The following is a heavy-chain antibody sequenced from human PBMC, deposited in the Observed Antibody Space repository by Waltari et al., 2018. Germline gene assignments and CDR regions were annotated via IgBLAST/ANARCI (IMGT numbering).Heavy chain of an antibody. J-gene: IGHJ6*03. Sequence: QVQLVESGGGVVQPGTSLRLSCAASGFTFSSYTMHWVRQAPGKGLEWVAVIVKDGRNKYYADSVKGRFTVSRDNSKNTLDLQMDSLRPEDTALYYCARTYESGSYYYYMDVWGRGTTVAISS. D-gene: IGHD3-3*01. CDR1: GFTFSSYT. CDR3: ARTYESGSYYYYMDV. V-gene: IGHV3-30*01. CDR2: IVKDGRNK.